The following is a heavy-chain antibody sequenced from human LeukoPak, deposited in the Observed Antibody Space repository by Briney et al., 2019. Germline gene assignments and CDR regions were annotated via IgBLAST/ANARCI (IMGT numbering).Heavy chain of an antibody. J-gene: IGHJ4*02. CDR2: IRYDGSNK. CDR3: AKDRGTWIQLWGGPGDY. CDR1: GFTFSSYG. Sequence: GGSLRLSCAASGFTFSSYGMHWVRQAPGKGLEWVAFIRYDGSNKYYADSVKGRFTISRDNSKSTLYLQMNSLRAEDTAVYYCAKDRGTWIQLWGGPGDYWGQGTLVTVSS. D-gene: IGHD5-18*01. V-gene: IGHV3-30*02.